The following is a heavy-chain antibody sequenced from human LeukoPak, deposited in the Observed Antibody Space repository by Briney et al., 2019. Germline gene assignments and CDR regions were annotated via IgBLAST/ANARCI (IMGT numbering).Heavy chain of an antibody. Sequence: ASVKVSCKASGGTFSSYAISWVRQAPGQRLEWMGWINAGNGNTKYSQKFQGRVTITRDTSASTAYMELSSLRSEDTAVYYCARGVRLGELGYWGQGTLVTVSS. D-gene: IGHD3-16*01. CDR1: GGTFSSYA. V-gene: IGHV1-3*01. CDR3: ARGVRLGELGY. J-gene: IGHJ4*02. CDR2: INAGNGNT.